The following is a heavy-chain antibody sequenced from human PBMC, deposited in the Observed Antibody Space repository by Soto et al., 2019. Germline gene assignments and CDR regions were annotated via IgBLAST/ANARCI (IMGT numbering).Heavy chain of an antibody. CDR1: GGSLSSGGYY. D-gene: IGHD1-7*01. V-gene: IGHV4-31*03. CDR2: IYYSGST. J-gene: IGHJ3*02. Sequence: PSETLSLTCTVSGGSLSSGGYYWSWNRQHPGKGLEWIGYIYYSGSTYYNPSLKSRVTISVGTSKNQFSLKLSSVTAADTAVYYCARGRELELSRGACDIWGKGTMVTVSS. CDR3: ARGRELELSRGACDI.